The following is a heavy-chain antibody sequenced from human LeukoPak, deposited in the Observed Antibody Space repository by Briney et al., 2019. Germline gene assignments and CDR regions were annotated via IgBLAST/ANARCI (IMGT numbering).Heavy chain of an antibody. CDR2: MNANSGNT. V-gene: IGHV1-8*01. D-gene: IGHD2-21*02. J-gene: IGHJ4*02. CDR1: GYPFTSYD. Sequence: ASVKVSCKTSGYPFTSYDINWVRQATGQGLECMGWMNANSGNTGYAQKFQGRVSMTRNTSISTAYMELSSPRSEDTAVYYCARGHWYSAVDYWGQGSLVTVSS. CDR3: ARGHWYSAVDY.